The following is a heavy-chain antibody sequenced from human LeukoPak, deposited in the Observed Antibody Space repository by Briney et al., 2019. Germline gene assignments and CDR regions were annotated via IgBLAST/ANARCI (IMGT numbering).Heavy chain of an antibody. CDR2: MNPNSGNT. D-gene: IGHD4-17*01. J-gene: IGHJ4*02. CDR1: GYTFTSYD. Sequence: EASVKVSCKASGYTFTSYDINWVRQATGQGLEWMGWMNPNSGNTGYAQRFQGRVTMTRNTSISTAYMELSSLRAEDTAVYYCARDAHYAFFDYWGQGTLVTVSS. CDR3: ARDAHYAFFDY. V-gene: IGHV1-8*01.